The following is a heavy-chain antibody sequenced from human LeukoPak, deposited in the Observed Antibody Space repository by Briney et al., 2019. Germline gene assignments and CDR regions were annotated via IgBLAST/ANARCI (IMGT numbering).Heavy chain of an antibody. V-gene: IGHV4-61*08. J-gene: IGHJ4*02. CDR2: IYYSGST. CDR1: GGSISSGGYY. Sequence: PSQTLSLTCTVSGGSISSGGYYWSWIRQPPGKGLEWIGYIYYSGSTNYNPSLKSRVTISVDTSKNQFSLKLSSVTAADTAVYYCARVYDYVWGSYRYAFDYWGQGTLVTVSS. CDR3: ARVYDYVWGSYRYAFDY. D-gene: IGHD3-16*02.